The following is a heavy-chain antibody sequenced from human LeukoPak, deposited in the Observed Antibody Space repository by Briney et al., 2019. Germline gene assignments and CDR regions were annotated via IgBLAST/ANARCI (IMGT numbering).Heavy chain of an antibody. V-gene: IGHV4-34*01. J-gene: IGHJ6*02. CDR2: INHSGST. Sequence: SETLSLTCAVYGGSFSGYYWSWIRQPPGKGLEWIGEINHSGSTNYNPSLKSRVTISVDTSKNQSSLKLSSVTAADTAVYYCARDNWNYGSSMDVWGQGTTVTVSS. D-gene: IGHD1-7*01. CDR1: GGSFSGYY. CDR3: ARDNWNYGSSMDV.